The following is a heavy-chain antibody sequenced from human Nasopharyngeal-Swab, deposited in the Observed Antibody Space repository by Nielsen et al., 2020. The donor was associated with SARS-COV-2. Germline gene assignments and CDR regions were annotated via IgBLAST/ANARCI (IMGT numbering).Heavy chain of an antibody. CDR1: GFTFSSYW. CDR3: AKGAGYEGFDY. CDR2: INSDGSST. V-gene: IGHV3-74*01. D-gene: IGHD5-12*01. Sequence: GESLISCAASGFTFSSYWMHWVRQAPGKGLVWVSRINSDGSSTSYADSVKGRFTISRDNSKNTLYLQMNSLRAEDTAVYYCAKGAGYEGFDYWGQGTLVTVSS. J-gene: IGHJ4*02.